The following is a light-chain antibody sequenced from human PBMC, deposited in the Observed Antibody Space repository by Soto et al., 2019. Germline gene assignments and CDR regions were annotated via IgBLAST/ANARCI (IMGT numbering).Light chain of an antibody. CDR2: AVS. V-gene: IGLV2-11*01. CDR1: SSDVGGYNY. Sequence: QSALTQPRLVSGSPGQSVTISCTGTSSDVGGYNYVSWYQQHPGKAPKLMIYAVSKRPSGVPDRFSGSKSGNTASLTISGLQAEDEADYYCCSYAGNYTFVFGGGTKLTVL. CDR3: CSYAGNYTFV. J-gene: IGLJ2*01.